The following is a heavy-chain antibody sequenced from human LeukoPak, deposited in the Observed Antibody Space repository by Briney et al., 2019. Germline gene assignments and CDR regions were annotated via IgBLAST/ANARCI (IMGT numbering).Heavy chain of an antibody. CDR1: GYMFTIYG. J-gene: IGHJ6*03. CDR2: ISVHNGNT. CDR3: ARARNPLDYYYYMDV. V-gene: IGHV1-18*01. Sequence: GASVKVSCKASGYMFTIYGISWVRQAPGQGGEWMGWISVHNGNTKYAQKLQGRVTMTTDTSTSTAYMELRSLRSDDTAVYYCARARNPLDYYYYMDVWGKGTTVTVSS.